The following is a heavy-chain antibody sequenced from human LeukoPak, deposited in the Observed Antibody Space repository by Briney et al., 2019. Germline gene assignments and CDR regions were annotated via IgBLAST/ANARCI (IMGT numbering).Heavy chain of an antibody. J-gene: IGHJ4*02. CDR1: GYIDRSQY. CDR3: AGGSGGWYAGGFDY. CDR2: IYSGGST. V-gene: IGHV3-66*01. Sequence: PGGSLRLPCAASGYIDRSQYMSWARQAPGKGLECVSVIYSGGSTYYADSVKGRFTISRDNSKNTLYLQMNSLRAEDTAVYYLAGGSGGWYAGGFDYWGQGTLVTVSS. D-gene: IGHD6-19*01.